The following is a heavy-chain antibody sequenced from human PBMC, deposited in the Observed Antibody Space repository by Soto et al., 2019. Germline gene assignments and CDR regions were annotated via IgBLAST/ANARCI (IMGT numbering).Heavy chain of an antibody. CDR3: ARALYRSGTYYAFDN. CDR2: ISAYNGNT. V-gene: IGHV1-18*01. D-gene: IGHD1-26*01. CDR1: GYTPTNYD. J-gene: IGHJ4*02. Sequence: QIHLVQSGAEVKTPAASVKVSCQTSGYTPTNYDIGWVRQAPGQGLEWMGWISAYNGNTNYAQKLQGRLTMTTDTPTRTAYMELRSLRSDDTAVYYCARALYRSGTYYAFDNWGQGTLVTVSS.